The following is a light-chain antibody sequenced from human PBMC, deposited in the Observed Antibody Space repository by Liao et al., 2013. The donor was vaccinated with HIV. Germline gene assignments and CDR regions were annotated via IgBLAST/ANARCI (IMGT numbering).Light chain of an antibody. Sequence: SYELTQPPSVSVAPGKTARITCGGNSIGSKSVHWYQQKPGQAPLLVIYEHWKRPSGIPERFSGSTSGNTATLTISGTQAIDEADYYCQAWDSSTEVFGTGTKVTVL. CDR3: QAWDSSTEV. CDR2: EHW. V-gene: IGLV3-21*01. J-gene: IGLJ1*01. CDR1: SIGSKS.